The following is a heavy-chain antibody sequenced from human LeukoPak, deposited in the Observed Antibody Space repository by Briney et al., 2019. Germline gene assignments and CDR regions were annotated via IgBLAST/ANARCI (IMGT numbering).Heavy chain of an antibody. CDR2: IYYSGST. Sequence: SETLSLTCTVSGGSISSSSYYWGWIRQPPGKGLEWIGSIYYSGSTYYNPSLKSRVTISVDTSKNQFSLKLSSVTAADTAAYYCARDHYYGSGSYYDPDYWGQGTLVTVSS. CDR1: GGSISSSSYY. V-gene: IGHV4-39*07. CDR3: ARDHYYGSGSYYDPDY. J-gene: IGHJ4*02. D-gene: IGHD3-10*01.